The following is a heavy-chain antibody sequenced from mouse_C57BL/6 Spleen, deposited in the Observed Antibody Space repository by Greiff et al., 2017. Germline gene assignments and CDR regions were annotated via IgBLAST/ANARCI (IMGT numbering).Heavy chain of an antibody. Sequence: DVKLVESGGGLVKPGGSLKLSCAASGFTFSDYGMHWVRQAPEKGLEWVAYISSGSSTIYYADTVKGRFTISRDNAKNTLFLQMTSLRSEDTAMYYCARSAGTNWDGKRGIFDYWGQGTNLTVSS. V-gene: IGHV5-17*01. J-gene: IGHJ2*01. D-gene: IGHD4-1*01. CDR1: GFTFSDYG. CDR3: ARSAGTNWDGKRGIFDY. CDR2: ISSGSSTI.